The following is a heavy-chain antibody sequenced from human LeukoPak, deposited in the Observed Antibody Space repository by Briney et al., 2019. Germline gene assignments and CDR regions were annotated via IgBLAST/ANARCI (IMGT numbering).Heavy chain of an antibody. Sequence: GGSLRLSCAASGFTFSSYSMNWVRQAPGKGLEWVSYISSSSSTICYADSVKGRFTISRDNAKNSLYLQMNSLRAEDTAVYYCAREERIVATAGTGMDVWGQGTTVTVSS. J-gene: IGHJ6*02. CDR2: ISSSSSTI. V-gene: IGHV3-48*04. CDR1: GFTFSSYS. CDR3: AREERIVATAGTGMDV. D-gene: IGHD5-12*01.